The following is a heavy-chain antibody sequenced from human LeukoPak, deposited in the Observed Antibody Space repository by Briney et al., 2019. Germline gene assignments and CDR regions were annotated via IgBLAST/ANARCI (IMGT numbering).Heavy chain of an antibody. V-gene: IGHV5-51*01. J-gene: IGHJ4*02. Sequence: GESLKVSCKGSGYSFTSYWIGWVRQMPGKGLEWMGIIYPGDSDTRYSPSFQGQVTISADKSISTAYLQWSSLKASDTAMYYCARGYCSGGSCYPTDYWGQGTLVTVSS. CDR3: ARGYCSGGSCYPTDY. CDR1: GYSFTSYW. D-gene: IGHD2-15*01. CDR2: IYPGDSDT.